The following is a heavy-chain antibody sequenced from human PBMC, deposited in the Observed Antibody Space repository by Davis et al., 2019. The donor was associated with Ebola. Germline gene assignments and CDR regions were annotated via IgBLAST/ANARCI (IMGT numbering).Heavy chain of an antibody. D-gene: IGHD1-1*01. Sequence: ASVKVSCKVSGYTFTAYYLHWVRQAPGQGLEWMGWINPHNGNTNYAQNVQGRVTMTTDTSTSTAYMEVGILRSDDTAVYYCARAQFPTTSDHWGQGTLVTVSS. CDR3: ARAQFPTTSDH. V-gene: IGHV1-18*01. CDR1: GYTFTAYY. J-gene: IGHJ4*02. CDR2: INPHNGNT.